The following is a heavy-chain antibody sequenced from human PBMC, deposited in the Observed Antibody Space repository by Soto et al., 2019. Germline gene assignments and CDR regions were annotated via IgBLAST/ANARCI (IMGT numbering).Heavy chain of an antibody. D-gene: IGHD2-21*02. CDR2: IYYGGST. V-gene: IGHV4-31*02. J-gene: IGHJ6*02. CDR3: ARVCGGDCHYGMDV. Sequence: WTWIRQHPGKGLEWIGYIYYGGSTYYNPSLKSRVTISVDTSKNQFSLKLSSVTAADTAVYYCARVCGGDCHYGMDVWGQGTTVTVSS.